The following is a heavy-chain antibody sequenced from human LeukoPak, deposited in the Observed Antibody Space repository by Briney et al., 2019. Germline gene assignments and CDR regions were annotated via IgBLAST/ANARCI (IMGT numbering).Heavy chain of an antibody. CDR2: ISYDGSNK. J-gene: IGHJ5*02. CDR1: GFTFSSYA. Sequence: GGSLRLCCAASGFTFSSYAMHWVRQAPGKGLEWVAVISYDGSNKYYAASVKGRTTISSDTAKNPLYLQMNSLRAEDTADYYCAGGSLRGYQLPAPPWGQGTLVTVSS. D-gene: IGHD2-2*01. V-gene: IGHV3-30-3*01. CDR3: AGGSLRGYQLPAPP.